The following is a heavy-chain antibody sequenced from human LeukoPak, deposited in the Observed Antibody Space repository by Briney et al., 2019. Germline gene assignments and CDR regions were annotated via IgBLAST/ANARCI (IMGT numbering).Heavy chain of an antibody. Sequence: SETLSLTCTVSGGSISSYYWSWIRQPPGKGLEWVGYIYYSGSTNYNPSLKSRVTISVDTSKNQFSLKLSSVTAADTAVYYCASGRGSYYGSLFDYWGQGTPVTVSS. CDR3: ASGRGSYYGSLFDY. D-gene: IGHD1-26*01. CDR1: GGSISSYY. J-gene: IGHJ4*02. V-gene: IGHV4-59*01. CDR2: IYYSGST.